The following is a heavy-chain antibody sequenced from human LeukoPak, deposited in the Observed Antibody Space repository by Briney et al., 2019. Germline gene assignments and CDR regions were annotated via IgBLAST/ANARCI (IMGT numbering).Heavy chain of an antibody. V-gene: IGHV3-66*01. Sequence: GGSLRLSCAASGFTVSSNYMSWVRQAPGKGLEWVSVIYGGGSTYYADSVKGRFTISRDNSKSTLYLQMNSLRAEDTAVCYCARGSGCYLHDAFDIWGQGTMVTVSS. J-gene: IGHJ3*02. CDR2: IYGGGST. D-gene: IGHD1-26*01. CDR1: GFTVSSNY. CDR3: ARGSGCYLHDAFDI.